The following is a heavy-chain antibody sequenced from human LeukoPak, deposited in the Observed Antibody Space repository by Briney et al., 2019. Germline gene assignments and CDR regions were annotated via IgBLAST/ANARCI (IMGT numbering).Heavy chain of an antibody. CDR3: AKDWAYYYDNYGLDY. J-gene: IGHJ4*02. CDR2: INSSGSTI. V-gene: IGHV3-11*04. D-gene: IGHD3-22*01. CDR1: GFTFSDFY. Sequence: NPGGSLRLSCAASGFTFSDFYMSWIRQARGKGLEWGSYINSSGSTIDYADSVRGRFTISRDNAKNSLYLQMNSLRAEDTAVYYCAKDWAYYYDNYGLDYWGQGTLVTVSS.